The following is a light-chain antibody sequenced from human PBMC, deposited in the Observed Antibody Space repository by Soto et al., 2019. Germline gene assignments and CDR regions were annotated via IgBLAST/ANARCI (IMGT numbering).Light chain of an antibody. Sequence: DIVMTQSPDSLAVSLGERATINCKSSQNVLYSSNNKNYLAWYQQKPGQPPKLLIYWASTRESGVPDRFSGSGSGTDFTLNISRLQAEDVALYYCQQYYTTPVSFGPGTKVDIK. CDR3: QQYYTTPVS. V-gene: IGKV4-1*01. CDR2: WAS. CDR1: QNVLYSSNNKNY. J-gene: IGKJ3*01.